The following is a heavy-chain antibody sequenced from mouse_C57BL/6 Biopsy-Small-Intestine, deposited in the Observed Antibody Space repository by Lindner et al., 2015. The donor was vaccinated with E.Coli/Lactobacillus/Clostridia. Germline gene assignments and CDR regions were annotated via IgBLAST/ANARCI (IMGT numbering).Heavy chain of an antibody. CDR3: TRSFDHGSSYKAWFAY. CDR1: GYSFTGYY. CDR2: INPATGGT. Sequence: VQLQESGPELVKPGASVKISCKASGYSFTGYYLNWVKQSPEKSLEWIGEINPATGGTIYNQNFKAKATLTVDKSSSTAFMQLKSLTSEDSAVYYCTRSFDHGSSYKAWFAYWGQGTLVTVSA. V-gene: IGHV1-42*01. D-gene: IGHD1-1*01. J-gene: IGHJ3*01.